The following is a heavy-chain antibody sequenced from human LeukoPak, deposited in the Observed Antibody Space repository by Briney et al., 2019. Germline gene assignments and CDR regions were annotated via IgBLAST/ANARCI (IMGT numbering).Heavy chain of an antibody. CDR2: INWNGGST. V-gene: IGHV3-20*01. CDR1: GFTFDDYG. Sequence: GGSLRLSCAASGFTFDDYGMSWVRQAPGKGLECVSGINWNGGSTGYADSVKGRFTISRDNAKNSLYLQMNSLRAEDTALYHCARDYCSGGSCYSFVYWGQGTLVTVSS. CDR3: ARDYCSGGSCYSFVY. J-gene: IGHJ4*02. D-gene: IGHD2-15*01.